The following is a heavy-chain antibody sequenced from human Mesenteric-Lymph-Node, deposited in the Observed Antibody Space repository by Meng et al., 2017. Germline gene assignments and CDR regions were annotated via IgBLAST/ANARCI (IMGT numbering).Heavy chain of an antibody. D-gene: IGHD1-26*01. CDR1: GGTFSSYT. CDR2: IIPILGIA. V-gene: IGHV1-69*04. CDR3: GRDLVGAKKTGGDY. Sequence: SSVKVSCKASGGTFSSYTISWVRQAPGQGREWMGRIIPILGIANYEQKFQGRVTITADKSTSTAYMELSSLRSEDTAVYYCGRDLVGAKKTGGDYWGQGTLVTVSS. J-gene: IGHJ4*02.